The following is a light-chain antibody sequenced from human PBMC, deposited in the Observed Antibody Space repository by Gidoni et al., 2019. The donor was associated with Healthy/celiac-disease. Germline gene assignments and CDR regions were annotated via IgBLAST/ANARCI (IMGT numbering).Light chain of an antibody. V-gene: IGKV1-39*01. CDR3: QQSYSTPRT. CDR2: AAT. J-gene: IGKJ1*01. Sequence: DIQMTQSPSSLSASVGDRVTITCRASQSICSYLNWYQQKPGEAPKLLIYAATSLPSGVPSRFSCSGSGTEFTLTISSLQPEDFATYYCQQSYSTPRTFGQGTKVEIK. CDR1: QSICSY.